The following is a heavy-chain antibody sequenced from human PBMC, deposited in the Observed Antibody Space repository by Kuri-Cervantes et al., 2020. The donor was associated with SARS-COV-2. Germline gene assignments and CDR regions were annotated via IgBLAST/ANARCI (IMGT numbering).Heavy chain of an antibody. D-gene: IGHD3-22*01. CDR1: GYTFTAYY. CDR3: ARSYFYDSSGYVMDY. CDR2: IHPNDGAT. J-gene: IGHJ4*02. Sequence: PVKVSCETSGYTFTAYYVHWVRQAPGQGLEWMGRIHPNDGATNSAQKFQGRVTMTRDTSISTAYMELSRLRSDDTAVYYCARSYFYDSSGYVMDYWGQGTLVTVSS. V-gene: IGHV1-2*06.